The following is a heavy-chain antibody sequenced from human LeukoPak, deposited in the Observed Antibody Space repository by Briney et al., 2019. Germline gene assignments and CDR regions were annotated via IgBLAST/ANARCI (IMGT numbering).Heavy chain of an antibody. J-gene: IGHJ4*02. CDR1: GYTFTGYY. D-gene: IGHD6-19*01. CDR3: ARDRDRYSSGWLHDY. V-gene: IGHV1-2*02. Sequence: AAVKVSCKASGYTFTGYYMHWVRQAPGQGLEWMGWINPNSGGTNYAQKFQGRVIMTRDTSISTAYMELSRLRSDDTAVYYCARDRDRYSSGWLHDYWGQGTLLTVSS. CDR2: INPNSGGT.